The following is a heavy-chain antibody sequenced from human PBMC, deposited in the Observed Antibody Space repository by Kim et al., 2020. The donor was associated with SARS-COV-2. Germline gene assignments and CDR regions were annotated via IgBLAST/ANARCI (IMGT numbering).Heavy chain of an antibody. Sequence: GGSLRLSCAGSGFTFNNFGMHWVRQTPGKGLEWLASISYEGSKKYYEDSLKGRFNISRDSSKSTLYLQMNSLRAEDTALYYCARSGGVFDFRSSYY. V-gene: IGHV3-30*03. J-gene: IGHJ6*01. CDR3: ARSGGVFDFRSSYY. CDR1: GFTFNNFG. D-gene: IGHD3-3*01. CDR2: ISYEGSKK.